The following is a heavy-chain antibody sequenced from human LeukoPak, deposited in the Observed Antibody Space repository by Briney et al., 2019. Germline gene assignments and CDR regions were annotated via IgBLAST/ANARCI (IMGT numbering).Heavy chain of an antibody. Sequence: HPGGSLRLSCAASGFTFVGYWMSWVRQAPGKGLEWVANIKQDGSEKYYVDSVKGRFTISRDNTKNSLYLQMNSLRAEDTAVYYCARDHQLGAPMEDVWGQGTMVTVSS. CDR3: ARDHQLGAPMEDV. D-gene: IGHD6-6*01. V-gene: IGHV3-7*01. J-gene: IGHJ3*01. CDR1: GFTFVGYW. CDR2: IKQDGSEK.